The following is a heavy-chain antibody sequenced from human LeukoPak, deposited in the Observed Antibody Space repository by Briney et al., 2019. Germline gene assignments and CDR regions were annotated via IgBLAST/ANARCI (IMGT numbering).Heavy chain of an antibody. Sequence: SQTLSLTCTVSGGSISSGDYYWSWIRQPPGKGLEWIGYIYYSGSTYYNPSLKSRVTISVDTSKNQFSLKLSSVTAADTAVYYCARAVFGPYYFDYWGQGTLVTVSS. V-gene: IGHV4-30-4*01. CDR2: IYYSGST. D-gene: IGHD3/OR15-3a*01. CDR1: GGSISSGDYY. J-gene: IGHJ4*02. CDR3: ARAVFGPYYFDY.